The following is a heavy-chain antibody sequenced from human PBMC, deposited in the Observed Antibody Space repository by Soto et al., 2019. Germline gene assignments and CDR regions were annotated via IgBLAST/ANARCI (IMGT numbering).Heavy chain of an antibody. CDR2: ISGSGGST. J-gene: IGHJ5*02. D-gene: IGHD2-21*02. Sequence: EVQLLESGGGLVQPGGSLRLSCVASGFTFSGNVMSWVRQAPGKGLEWISIISGSGGSTYYADSVKGRFTISRDNSNNTLYLQMARLPGADTAVYYCAKNGCGGDCYSSVAGNWFDPWGQGTLVTVSS. CDR1: GFTFSGNV. V-gene: IGHV3-23*01. CDR3: AKNGCGGDCYSSVAGNWFDP.